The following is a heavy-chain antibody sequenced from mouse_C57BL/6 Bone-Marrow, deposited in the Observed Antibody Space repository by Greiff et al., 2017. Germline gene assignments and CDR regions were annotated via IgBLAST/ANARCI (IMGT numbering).Heavy chain of an antibody. V-gene: IGHV1-64*01. Sequence: QVQLKQPGAELVKPGASVKLSCKASGYTFTSYWMHWVKQRPGQGLEWIGIIHPNSGSTNYNEKFKSKATLTVDKSSSTAYMQLSSLTSEDSAVYYCARARHYYGSSSSYYFDYWGQGTTLTVSS. D-gene: IGHD1-1*01. CDR1: GYTFTSYW. CDR3: ARARHYYGSSSSYYFDY. J-gene: IGHJ2*01. CDR2: IHPNSGST.